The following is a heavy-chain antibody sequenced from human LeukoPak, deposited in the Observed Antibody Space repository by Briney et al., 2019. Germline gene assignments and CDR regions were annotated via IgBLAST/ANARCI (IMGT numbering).Heavy chain of an antibody. CDR3: ARDISNRRFGELFIDP. D-gene: IGHD3-10*01. J-gene: IGHJ5*02. V-gene: IGHV3-7*03. CDR2: IKQDGSEK. CDR1: GFTFSSYW. Sequence: PEGSLRLSCAASGFTFSSYWMSWVRQAPGKGLEWVANIKQDGSEKYYVDSVKGRFTISRDNAKNSLYLQMNSLRAEDTAVYYCARDISNRRFGELFIDPWGQGMLVTVSS.